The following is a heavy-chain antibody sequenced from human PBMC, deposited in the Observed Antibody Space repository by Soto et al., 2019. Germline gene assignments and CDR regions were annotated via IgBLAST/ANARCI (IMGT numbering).Heavy chain of an antibody. CDR1: GYSFTSYW. CDR2: IDPSDSYT. V-gene: IGHV5-10-1*01. Sequence: GESLKISCKGSGYSFTSYWMSWVRQMPGKGLEWMGRIDPSDSYTNYSPSFQGHVTISADKSISTAYLQWSSLKASDTAMYYCARPYSSGWYDDAFDIWGQGTMVT. J-gene: IGHJ3*02. CDR3: ARPYSSGWYDDAFDI. D-gene: IGHD6-19*01.